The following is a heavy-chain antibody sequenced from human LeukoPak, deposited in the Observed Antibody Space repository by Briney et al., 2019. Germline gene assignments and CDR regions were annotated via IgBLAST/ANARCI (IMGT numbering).Heavy chain of an antibody. J-gene: IGHJ4*02. CDR3: ARHGGYDVAFDY. CDR2: IYYSGST. CDR1: GGSISSYY. V-gene: IGHV4-59*08. Sequence: NPSETLSLTCTVSGGSISSYYWSWIRQPPGKGLEWIGYIYYSGSTNYNPSLKSRVTISVDTSKNQFSLKLSSVTAADTAVYYCARHGGYDVAFDYWGQGTLVTVSS. D-gene: IGHD5-12*01.